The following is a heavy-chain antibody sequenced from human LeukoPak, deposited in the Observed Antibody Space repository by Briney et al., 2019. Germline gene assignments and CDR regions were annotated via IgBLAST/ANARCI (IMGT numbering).Heavy chain of an antibody. CDR2: ISGSGGST. D-gene: IGHD2-15*01. Sequence: GGSLRLSCAASGFTFSSYAMSWVRQAPGKGLEWVSAISGSGGSTYYADSVKGRFTISRDNSKSTLYLQMNSLRAEDTAVYYCAKGTKLAVAANNYFDYWGQGTLLTVSS. V-gene: IGHV3-23*01. CDR3: AKGTKLAVAANNYFDY. J-gene: IGHJ4*02. CDR1: GFTFSSYA.